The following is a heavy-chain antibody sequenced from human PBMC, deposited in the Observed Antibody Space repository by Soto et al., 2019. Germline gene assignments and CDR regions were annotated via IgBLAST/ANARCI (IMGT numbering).Heavy chain of an antibody. CDR2: IIPIFGTA. D-gene: IGHD5-12*01. Sequence: SVKVSCKASGGTFSSYAISWVRQAPGQGLEWMGGIIPIFGTANYAQKFQGRVTITADKSTSTAYMELSSLRSEDTAVYYCARGYEDRYYYYGMDVWGQGTTVTVSS. CDR3: ARGYEDRYYYYGMDV. J-gene: IGHJ6*02. CDR1: GGTFSSYA. V-gene: IGHV1-69*06.